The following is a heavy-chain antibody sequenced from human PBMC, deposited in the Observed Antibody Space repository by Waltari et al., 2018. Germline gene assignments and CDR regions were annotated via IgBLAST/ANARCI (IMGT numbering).Heavy chain of an antibody. Sequence: EVQLVESGGGLVQPGGSLRLSGAASGLPLSRYELSGVRQAPGKGLEWVSYISSSGSTIYYADSVRGRFTTSRDNRKNTMYLQMSGLRPEDTAVYYCVRIVAGTGEDSWGQGTLVTVAS. CDR2: ISSSGSTI. CDR1: GLPLSRYE. D-gene: IGHD5-12*01. J-gene: IGHJ4*02. CDR3: VRIVAGTGEDS. V-gene: IGHV3-48*03.